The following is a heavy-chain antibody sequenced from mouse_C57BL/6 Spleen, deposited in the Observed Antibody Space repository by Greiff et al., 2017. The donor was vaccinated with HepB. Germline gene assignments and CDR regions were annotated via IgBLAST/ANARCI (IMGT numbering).Heavy chain of an antibody. CDR2: IYPRSGNT. V-gene: IGHV1-81*01. D-gene: IGHD1-1*01. Sequence: QVQLKESGAELARPGASVKLSCKASGYTFTSYGISWVKQRTGQGLEWIGEIYPRSGNTYYNEKFKGKATLTADKSSSTAYMELRSLTSEDSAVYFCASPTTVVAVDYWGQGTTLTVSS. CDR1: GYTFTSYG. CDR3: ASPTTVVAVDY. J-gene: IGHJ2*01.